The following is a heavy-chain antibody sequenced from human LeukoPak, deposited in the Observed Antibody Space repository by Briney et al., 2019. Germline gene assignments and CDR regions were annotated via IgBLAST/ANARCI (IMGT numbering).Heavy chain of an antibody. J-gene: IGHJ3*01. V-gene: IGHV3-30*03. D-gene: IGHD3-3*01. CDR2: ISYDGSNK. Sequence: GGSLRLSCAASGFTFSSYGMHWVRQAPGKGLEWVAVISYDGSNKYYADSVKGRFTISRDNSKNTLYLQMSSLRAEDTAVYYCARESGWGLPHAFDFWGQGTMVTVSS. CDR1: GFTFSSYG. CDR3: ARESGWGLPHAFDF.